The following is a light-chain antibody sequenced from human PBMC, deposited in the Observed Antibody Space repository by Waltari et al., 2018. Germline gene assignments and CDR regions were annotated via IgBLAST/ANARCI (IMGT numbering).Light chain of an antibody. Sequence: SALTQPASVSGSPGQSITISCTGTSSDVGGYNYVSWYQQHPGKAPNLMIYEVSNRPSGVSNRFSGSKSGNTASLTISGLQAEDEADYYCSSYTSSSTRVFGTGTKVTVL. CDR3: SSYTSSSTRV. J-gene: IGLJ1*01. V-gene: IGLV2-14*01. CDR1: SSDVGGYNY. CDR2: EVS.